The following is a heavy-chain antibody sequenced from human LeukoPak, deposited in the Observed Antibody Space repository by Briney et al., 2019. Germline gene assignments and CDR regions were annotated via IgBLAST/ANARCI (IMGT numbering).Heavy chain of an antibody. CDR3: ARDLSPVVRASPMGY. CDR2: FYSGGST. D-gene: IGHD3-10*01. CDR1: GFSVSSIY. Sequence: PGGSLRLSCAASGFSVSSIYMSWGRRAPGKGLELVSVFYSGGSTYYADSVKGRFTISRDNSKNTLYLQMNSLRAEDTAVYYCARDLSPVVRASPMGYWGQGNLVTVSS. J-gene: IGHJ4*02. V-gene: IGHV3-53*05.